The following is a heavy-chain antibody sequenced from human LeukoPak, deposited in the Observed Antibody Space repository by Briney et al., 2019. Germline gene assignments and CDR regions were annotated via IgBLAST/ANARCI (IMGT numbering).Heavy chain of an antibody. J-gene: IGHJ3*02. CDR3: AKDTDSSWYPGLGAFDI. V-gene: IGHV3-23*01. D-gene: IGHD6-13*01. CDR2: ISGSGGST. Sequence: QPGGSLRLSCAASGFTFSSYAMSWVRQAPGKGLEWVSAISGSGGSTYYADSVKGRFTISRDNSKNTLSLQMNILRAEDTAVYYCAKDTDSSWYPGLGAFDIWGQGTMVTVSS. CDR1: GFTFSSYA.